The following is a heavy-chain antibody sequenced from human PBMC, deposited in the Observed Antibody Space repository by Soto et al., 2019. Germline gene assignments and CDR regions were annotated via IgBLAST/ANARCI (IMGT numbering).Heavy chain of an antibody. J-gene: IGHJ6*02. D-gene: IGHD1-1*01. CDR1: GYTFTTYG. CDR2: ISPYNGTT. V-gene: IGHV1-18*04. CDR3: ARDGERDTGLNFYYYLHGMDA. Sequence: ASVKVSCKASGYTFTTYGISWVRQAPGQGLEWMGWISPYNGTTKYAEKFQGEMTMTTDTDTSTAYMDLRSLRSDDTAVYYCARDGERDTGLNFYYYLHGMDAWGQGTTVTVSS.